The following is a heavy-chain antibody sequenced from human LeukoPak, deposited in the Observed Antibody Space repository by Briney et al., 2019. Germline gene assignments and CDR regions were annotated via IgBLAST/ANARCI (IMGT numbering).Heavy chain of an antibody. CDR1: GFTFSSYA. J-gene: IGHJ4*02. Sequence: GGSLRLSCAASGFTFSSYAMPWVRQAPGKGLEYVSAISSNGGSTYYANSVKGRFTISRDNSKNTLYLQMGSLRAEDMAVYYCARDAVTYYYDSSGYWPLYYFDYWGQGTLVTVSS. V-gene: IGHV3-64*01. CDR3: ARDAVTYYYDSSGYWPLYYFDY. D-gene: IGHD3-22*01. CDR2: ISSNGGST.